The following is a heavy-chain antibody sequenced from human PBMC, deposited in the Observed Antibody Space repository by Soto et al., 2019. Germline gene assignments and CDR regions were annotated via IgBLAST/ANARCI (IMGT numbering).Heavy chain of an antibody. CDR2: ISYDGSNK. V-gene: IGHV3-30-3*01. CDR3: AQSLWRGYKAWFDP. D-gene: IGHD3-3*01. Sequence: GGSLRLSCAASGFTFSSYAMHWVRQAPGKGLEWVAVISYDGSNKYYADSVKGRFTISRDNSKNTLYLQMTNMDPVDTATYYCAQSLWRGYKAWFDPWGQGTLVTVSS. J-gene: IGHJ5*02. CDR1: GFTFSSYA.